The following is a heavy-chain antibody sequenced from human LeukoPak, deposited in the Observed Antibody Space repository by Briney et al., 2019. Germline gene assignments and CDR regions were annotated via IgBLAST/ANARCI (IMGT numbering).Heavy chain of an antibody. J-gene: IGHJ4*02. D-gene: IGHD5-12*01. CDR3: TRTVATRGVRYFDY. V-gene: IGHV3-49*04. CDR2: IRSKAYGGTT. CDR1: GFTFGDYS. Sequence: GGSLRLSCTASGFTFGDYSMSWVRQAPGKGLEWVGFIRSKAYGGTTEYAASVKGRFTISRDDSKSIAYLQMNSLKAEYTAVYYCTRTVATRGVRYFDYWGQGTLVTVSS.